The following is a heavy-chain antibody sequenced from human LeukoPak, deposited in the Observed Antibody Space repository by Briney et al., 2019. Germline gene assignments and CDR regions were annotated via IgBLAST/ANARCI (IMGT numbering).Heavy chain of an antibody. Sequence: PRESLKISRKGSGYSFTSYWIGWVRQMPGKGLEWMGIIYPGDSDTRYSPSFQGQVTISADKSIRTAYLQWSSLKASHTAMYYCATSSSPDHDAFDVWGEGTKVTVSS. J-gene: IGHJ3*01. CDR2: IYPGDSDT. V-gene: IGHV5-51*03. CDR3: ATSSSPDHDAFDV. D-gene: IGHD6-13*01. CDR1: GYSFTSYW.